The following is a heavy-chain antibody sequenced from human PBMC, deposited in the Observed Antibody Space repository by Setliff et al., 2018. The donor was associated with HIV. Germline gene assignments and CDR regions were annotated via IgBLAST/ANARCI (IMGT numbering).Heavy chain of an antibody. D-gene: IGHD3-10*01. CDR3: ARNDYGSGTYNWFDP. Sequence: ASETLSLTCAVYGGSFSGYYWSWIRQPPGKGLEWIGEINHSGSTNYNPSLKSRVTISVDTSKNQFSLKLSSVSAADTAVYYCARNDYGSGTYNWFDPWGQGTLVTVSS. J-gene: IGHJ5*02. CDR2: INHSGST. CDR1: GGSFSGYY. V-gene: IGHV4-34*01.